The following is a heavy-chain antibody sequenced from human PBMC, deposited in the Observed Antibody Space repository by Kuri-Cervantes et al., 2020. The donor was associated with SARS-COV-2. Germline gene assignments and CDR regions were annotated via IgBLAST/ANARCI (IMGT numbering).Heavy chain of an antibody. CDR1: GFTFSSYA. V-gene: IGHV3-30-3*01. CDR3: ARDSSDNSGYLDY. Sequence: GESLKISCAASGFTFSSYAMHWVRQAPGKGLEWVAVISYDGSNKYYADSVKGRFTISRDNSKNTLYLQMNSLRAEDTAVYYCARDSSDNSGYLDYWGQGTLVTVSS. CDR2: ISYDGSNK. D-gene: IGHD3-22*01. J-gene: IGHJ4*02.